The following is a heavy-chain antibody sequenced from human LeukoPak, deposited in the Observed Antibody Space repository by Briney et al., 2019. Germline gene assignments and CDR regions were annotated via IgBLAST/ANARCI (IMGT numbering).Heavy chain of an antibody. CDR2: ISGSGGST. J-gene: IGHJ4*02. Sequence: GGSLRLSCAASGFTFSSYAMSWVRQAPGKGLEWVSAISGSGGSTYYADSVKGRFTISRDNSKNTLYLQMGSLRAEDMAVYYCARGIAARGFDYWGQGTLVTVSS. CDR3: ARGIAARGFDY. V-gene: IGHV3-23*01. D-gene: IGHD6-6*01. CDR1: GFTFSSYA.